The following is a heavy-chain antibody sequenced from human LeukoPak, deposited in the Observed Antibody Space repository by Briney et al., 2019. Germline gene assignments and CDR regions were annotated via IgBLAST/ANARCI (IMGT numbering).Heavy chain of an antibody. Sequence: PGGSLRLSCAASGFTFSSYEMNWVRQAPGKGLEWVSYISSSGSTIYYADSVKGRFTISRDNAKNSLYLQMNSPRAEDTAVYYCARVLSDYDFWSGYRPSSSDYWGQGTLVTVSS. J-gene: IGHJ4*02. D-gene: IGHD3-3*01. CDR1: GFTFSSYE. CDR3: ARVLSDYDFWSGYRPSSSDY. V-gene: IGHV3-48*03. CDR2: ISSSGSTI.